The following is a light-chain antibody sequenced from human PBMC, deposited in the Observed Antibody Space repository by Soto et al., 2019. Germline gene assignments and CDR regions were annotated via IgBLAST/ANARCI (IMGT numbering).Light chain of an antibody. J-gene: IGKJ3*01. CDR1: QSVNSNY. CDR2: GAS. Sequence: EIVMTQSPATLSVSPGERATLSCRASQSVNSNYLAWYQQKPGQAPRLLIYGASSRATGIPDRFSGSGSGTDFTLTISRLEPEDFAVYYCQQYGSSPLTFGPGTKVDIK. CDR3: QQYGSSPLT. V-gene: IGKV3-20*01.